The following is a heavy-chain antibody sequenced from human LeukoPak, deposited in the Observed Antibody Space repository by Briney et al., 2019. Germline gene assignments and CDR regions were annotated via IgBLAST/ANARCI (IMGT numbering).Heavy chain of an antibody. CDR2: IYHSGST. CDR3: AVSIAVAGTIDY. CDR1: GYSISSGNY. Sequence: PSETLSLTCTVSGYSISSGNYWDWIRQPPGKGLEWIGSIYHSGSTYYNPSLKSRVTISVDTSKNQFSLKLSSVTAADTAVYYCAVSIAVAGTIDYWGQGTLVTVSS. V-gene: IGHV4-38-2*02. J-gene: IGHJ4*02. D-gene: IGHD6-19*01.